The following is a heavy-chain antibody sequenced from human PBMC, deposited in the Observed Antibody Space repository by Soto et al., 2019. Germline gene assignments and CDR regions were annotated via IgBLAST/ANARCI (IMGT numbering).Heavy chain of an antibody. CDR2: IIPIFGTA. V-gene: IGHV1-69*01. D-gene: IGHD3-9*01. CDR1: GGTFSSYA. CDR3: ARAHYDTLTGYLPKGYFDL. Sequence: QVQLVQSGAEVKKPGSSVKVSCKASGGTFSSYAISWVRQAPGQGLEWMGGIIPIFGTANYAQKFQGRVTITADESTSTAYMELSSLRSEDTAVYYCARAHYDTLTGYLPKGYFDLWGRGTLVTVSS. J-gene: IGHJ2*01.